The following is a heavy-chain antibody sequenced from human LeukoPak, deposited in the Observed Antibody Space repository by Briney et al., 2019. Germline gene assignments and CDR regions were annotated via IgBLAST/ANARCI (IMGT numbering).Heavy chain of an antibody. CDR1: GASISSSSYY. D-gene: IGHD4-17*01. V-gene: IGHV4-61*05. J-gene: IGHJ4*02. CDR3: ARGGDYGDLRYFDY. Sequence: SETLSLTCTVSGASISSSSYYWGWIRQPPGKGLEWIGYIYYRGSTNYNPSLKSRVTFSVDTSKNQFSLKLNSVTAADTAVYYCARGGDYGDLRYFDYWGQGTLVTVSS. CDR2: IYYRGST.